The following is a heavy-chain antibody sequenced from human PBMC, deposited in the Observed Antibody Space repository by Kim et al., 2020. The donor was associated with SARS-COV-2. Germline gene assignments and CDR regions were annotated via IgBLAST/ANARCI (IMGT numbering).Heavy chain of an antibody. J-gene: IGHJ6*02. CDR1: GFTFSSYG. CDR2: IWYDGSNK. D-gene: IGHD3-10*01. CDR3: ARDSTHAGSGSYYISFIYYYYGMDV. Sequence: GGSLRLSCAASGFTFSSYGMHWVRQAPGKGLEWVAVIWYDGSNKYYADSVKGRFTISRDNSKNTLYLQMNSLRAEDTAVYYCARDSTHAGSGSYYISFIYYYYGMDVWGQGTTVTVSS. V-gene: IGHV3-33*01.